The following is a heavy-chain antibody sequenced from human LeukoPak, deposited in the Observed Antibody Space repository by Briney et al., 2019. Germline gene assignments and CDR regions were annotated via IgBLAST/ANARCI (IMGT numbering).Heavy chain of an antibody. V-gene: IGHV1-46*01. CDR2: INPSGGVT. D-gene: IGHD2-2*01. Sequence: ASVKVSCKASGYTFTIYCMHWVRQAPGHGLEWMGIINPSGGVTSYAQKFQGRVTMTRDTSTSTVYMELSSLRSEDTAVYYCAREGRLEVVVPAANDYWGQGTLVTVS. CDR3: AREGRLEVVVPAANDY. CDR1: GYTFTIYC. J-gene: IGHJ4*02.